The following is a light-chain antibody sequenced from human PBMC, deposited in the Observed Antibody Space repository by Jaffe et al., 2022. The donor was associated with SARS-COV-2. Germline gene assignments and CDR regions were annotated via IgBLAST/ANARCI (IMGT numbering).Light chain of an antibody. CDR1: QSVGSY. V-gene: IGKV3-20*01. J-gene: IGKJ1*01. Sequence: EIVLTQSPGTLSLSPGERATLSCRASQSVGSYLAWYQQKPGRAPRLLIYGVSNRATGIPDRFSGSGSGTDFTLSISRLEPEDFAVYYCQQYINSPPWTFGQGTRVEIK. CDR2: GVS. CDR3: QQYINSPPWT.